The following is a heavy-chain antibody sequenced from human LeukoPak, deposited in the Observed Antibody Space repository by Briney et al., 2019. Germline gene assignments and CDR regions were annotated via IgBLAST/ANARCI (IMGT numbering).Heavy chain of an antibody. D-gene: IGHD1-26*01. Sequence: GGSLRLSCAASGFTFSSYAMSWVRQASGKGLEWVSVISGSGDTTYYADSVTGRFTISRDNSKNTLFLQMNSLRAEDTAVYYCAKGVGSYKDIDYWGQGTLVTVSS. J-gene: IGHJ4*02. CDR2: ISGSGDTT. CDR1: GFTFSSYA. CDR3: AKGVGSYKDIDY. V-gene: IGHV3-23*01.